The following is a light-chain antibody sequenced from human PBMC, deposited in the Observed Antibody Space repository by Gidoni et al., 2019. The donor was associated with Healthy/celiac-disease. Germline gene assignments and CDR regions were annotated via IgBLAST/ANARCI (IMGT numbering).Light chain of an antibody. CDR3: QQYGSSPLT. J-gene: IGKJ4*01. Sequence: ESGLTQSPGTLSLFPGERATLSCRASQSVNSRDLAWYKQTPGQAPRLLIYGASSRATGIPDRLSGSGSGTDFTLTISRLEPEDFAVYYCQQYGSSPLTFGGGTKVEIK. CDR1: QSVNSRD. V-gene: IGKV3-20*01. CDR2: GAS.